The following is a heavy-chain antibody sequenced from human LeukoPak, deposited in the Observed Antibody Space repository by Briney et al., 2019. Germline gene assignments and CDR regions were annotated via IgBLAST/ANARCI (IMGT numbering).Heavy chain of an antibody. J-gene: IGHJ4*02. V-gene: IGHV2-70*11. D-gene: IGHD3-22*01. CDR1: GFSLSTSGMS. CDR3: ARLLYYYDSSGSPALGFDY. CDR2: IDWDDDK. Sequence: SGPTLVNPTQTLTLTCTLSGFSLSTSGMSMSWIRQPPGHALQWLARIDWDDDKYYRQSLKHRLTISMDTSKLYLLLTLTNIVPVDTATYYCARLLYYYDSSGSPALGFDYWGQGTLVTVSS.